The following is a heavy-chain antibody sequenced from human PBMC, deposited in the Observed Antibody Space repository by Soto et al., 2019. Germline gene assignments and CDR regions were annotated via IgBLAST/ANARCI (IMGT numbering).Heavy chain of an antibody. D-gene: IGHD2-21*02. V-gene: IGHV1-3*01. CDR1: GYIFTNYA. J-gene: IGHJ6*02. CDR3: ARGAGYCSGDCWNDYYYAMDV. CDR2: INVGTGNT. Sequence: VASVKVSCKASGYIFTNYAIRWVRQAPGQRLEWVGWINVGTGNTKYSQNFQGRVTITRDTSATTAYMELSSLRSEDTAVYYCARGAGYCSGDCWNDYYYAMDVWGQGTTVTVSS.